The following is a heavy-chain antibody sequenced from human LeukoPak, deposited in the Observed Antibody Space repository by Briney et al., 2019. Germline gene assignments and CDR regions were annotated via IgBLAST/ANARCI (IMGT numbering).Heavy chain of an antibody. Sequence: SETLSLTCTVSGGSISTYYWSWIRQPPGEGLEWIGSIYYSGTTHSNPSLKSRATISVDTSKNHLSLKVSSVTAADTAVYYCARGASGTLYDAFDIWGQGTMVTVSS. D-gene: IGHD1-26*01. CDR2: IYYSGTT. V-gene: IGHV4-59*01. CDR3: ARGASGTLYDAFDI. CDR1: GGSISTYY. J-gene: IGHJ3*02.